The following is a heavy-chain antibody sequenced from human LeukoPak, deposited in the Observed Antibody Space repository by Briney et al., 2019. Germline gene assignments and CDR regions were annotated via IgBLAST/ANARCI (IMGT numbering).Heavy chain of an antibody. CDR1: GGSISSYY. J-gene: IGHJ6*04. V-gene: IGHV4-59*01. CDR2: IYYSGRT. CDR3: AKDSRGYYGSGSYSTV. Sequence: PSETLSLTCSVSGGSISSYYWSWIRQPPGRGLEWIGYIYYSGRTSYNPSLKSRVTISVDTSKNQFSLRLSSVTAADTAVYYCAKDSRGYYGSGSYSTVWGKGTTVTISS. D-gene: IGHD3-10*01.